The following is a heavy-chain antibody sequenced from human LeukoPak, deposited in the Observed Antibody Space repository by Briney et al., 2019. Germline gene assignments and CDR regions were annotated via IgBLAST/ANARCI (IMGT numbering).Heavy chain of an antibody. D-gene: IGHD6-13*01. CDR2: ISGSGGST. CDR1: GFTFSSYA. CDR3: AKPQHSSSWYSWFDP. Sequence: PGGSLRLSCAASGFTFSSYAMSWVRQAPGKGLEWVSAISGSGGSTYYADSVKGRFTISRDNSKNTLYLQMNSLRAEDTAVYYCAKPQHSSSWYSWFDPWGQGTLVTVSS. J-gene: IGHJ5*02. V-gene: IGHV3-23*01.